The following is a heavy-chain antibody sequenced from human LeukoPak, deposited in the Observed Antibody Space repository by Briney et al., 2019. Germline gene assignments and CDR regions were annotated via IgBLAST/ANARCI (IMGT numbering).Heavy chain of an antibody. V-gene: IGHV3-30*04. CDR2: ISYDGSNK. J-gene: IGHJ5*02. CDR1: GFTFSSYA. Sequence: GRSLRLSCAASGFTFSSYAMRWVRQAPGKGLEWVAVISYDGSNKYYADSVKGRFTISRDNSKNTLYLQMNSLRAEDTAVYYCARGIQLWTHLTTWGQGTLVTVSS. CDR3: ARGIQLWTHLTT. D-gene: IGHD5-18*01.